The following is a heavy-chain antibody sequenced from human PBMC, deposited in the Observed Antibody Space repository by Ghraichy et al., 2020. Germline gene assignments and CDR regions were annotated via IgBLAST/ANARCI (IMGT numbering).Heavy chain of an antibody. V-gene: IGHV4-34*01. D-gene: IGHD6-13*01. CDR2: INHSGST. CDR1: GGSFSGYY. CDR3: ARRSRWSAAAGYFDY. J-gene: IGHJ4*02. Sequence: ESLNISCAVYGGSFSGYYWSWIRQPPGKGLEWIGEINHSGSTNYNPSLKSRVTISVDTSKNQFSLKLSSVTAADTAVYYCARRSRWSAAAGYFDYWGQGTLVTVSS.